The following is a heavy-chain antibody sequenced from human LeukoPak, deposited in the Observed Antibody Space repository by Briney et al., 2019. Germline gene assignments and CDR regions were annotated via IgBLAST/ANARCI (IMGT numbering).Heavy chain of an antibody. V-gene: IGHV3-48*03. J-gene: IGHJ4*02. CDR3: ARDVNYYGSGSYDY. CDR2: ISSSGSTI. D-gene: IGHD3-10*01. CDR1: GFTFSCYE. Sequence: GGSLRLSCAASGFTFSCYEMNWVRQAPGKGLEWVSYISSSGSTIYYADSVKGRFTISRDNAKNSLYLQMNSLRAEDTAVYYCARDVNYYGSGSYDYWGQGTLVTVSS.